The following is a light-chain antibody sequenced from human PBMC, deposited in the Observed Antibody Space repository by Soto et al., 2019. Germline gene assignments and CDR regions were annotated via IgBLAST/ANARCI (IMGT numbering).Light chain of an antibody. Sequence: DIQMTQSPSSLSASVGDRVTITCQSSQDISNYLNWYQQKPGKDPKLLIYDASNLETGVPSRFSGSGSGTDFTFTISSLQPEDIATYYCQQYYNLPLTFGGGTKVEIK. CDR3: QQYYNLPLT. CDR1: QDISNY. J-gene: IGKJ4*01. V-gene: IGKV1-33*01. CDR2: DAS.